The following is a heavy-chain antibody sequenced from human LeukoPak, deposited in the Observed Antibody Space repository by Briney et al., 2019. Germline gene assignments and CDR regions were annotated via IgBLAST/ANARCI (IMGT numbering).Heavy chain of an antibody. V-gene: IGHV4-59*12. CDR3: ARDRLSLGYCSSTSCYRGRVWFDP. D-gene: IGHD2-2*02. CDR2: IYYSGST. J-gene: IGHJ5*02. CDR1: GGSISSYY. Sequence: SETLSLTCTVSGGSISSYYWSWIRQPPGKGLEWIGYIYYSGSTNYNPSLKSRVTISVDTSKNQFSLKLSSVTAADTAVYYCARDRLSLGYCSSTSCYRGRVWFDPWGQGTLVTVSS.